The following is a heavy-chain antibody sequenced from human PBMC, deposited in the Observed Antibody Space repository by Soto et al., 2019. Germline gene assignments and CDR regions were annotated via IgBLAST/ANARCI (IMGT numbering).Heavy chain of an antibody. V-gene: IGHV3-23*01. CDR2: ISGSGGYI. CDR3: AKESRGGHFDY. D-gene: IGHD3-10*01. J-gene: IGHJ4*02. Sequence: EVQLLESGGGLVQPGGSLRLSCAASGFTFSSYAMSWVRQAPGKGLEWVSAISGSGGYIYYADSVKGRFTISRDSSKNTLFVQMNSLRAEDTAVYYCAKESRGGHFDYWGQGTLVTVSS. CDR1: GFTFSSYA.